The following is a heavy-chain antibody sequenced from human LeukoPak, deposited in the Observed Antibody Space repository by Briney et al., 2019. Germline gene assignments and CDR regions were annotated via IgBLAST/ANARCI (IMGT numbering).Heavy chain of an antibody. Sequence: GGSLRLSCAASGFTFSSYSMNWVRQAPGKGLEWVSSISSSSSYIYYADSVKGRFTISRDNAKNSPYLQMNSLRAEDTAVYYCARGLGGATNRWYYFDYWGQGTLVTVSS. CDR1: GFTFSSYS. J-gene: IGHJ4*02. V-gene: IGHV3-21*01. D-gene: IGHD1-26*01. CDR3: ARGLGGATNRWYYFDY. CDR2: ISSSSSYI.